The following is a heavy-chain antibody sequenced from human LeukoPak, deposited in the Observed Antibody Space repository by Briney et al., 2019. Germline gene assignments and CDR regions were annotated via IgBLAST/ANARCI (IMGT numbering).Heavy chain of an antibody. CDR3: ARENSGNFDAFDM. Sequence: SETLSLTCTVPGGSITGYDWIWIRQTPGKGLEWIGQIYYSGGTNYNPSLTSRVIISVDMSKNQFSLNLRSVTAADTAVYYCARENSGNFDAFDMWGQGTMVTVSS. V-gene: IGHV4-59*01. D-gene: IGHD3-10*01. CDR1: GGSITGYD. CDR2: IYYSGGT. J-gene: IGHJ3*02.